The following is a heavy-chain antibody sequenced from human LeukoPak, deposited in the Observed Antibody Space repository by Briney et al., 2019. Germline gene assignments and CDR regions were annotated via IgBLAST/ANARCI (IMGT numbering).Heavy chain of an antibody. CDR3: AKDHSRYCSGGSCSTDY. V-gene: IGHV3-23*01. D-gene: IGHD2-15*01. CDR2: ISGSGGST. Sequence: GGSLRLSCAASGFTFSGYAMSWVRQAPGKGLEWVSAISGSGGSTYYADSVKGRFTISRDNSKNTLYLQMNSLRAEDTAVYYCAKDHSRYCSGGSCSTDYWGQGTLVTVSS. CDR1: GFTFSGYA. J-gene: IGHJ4*02.